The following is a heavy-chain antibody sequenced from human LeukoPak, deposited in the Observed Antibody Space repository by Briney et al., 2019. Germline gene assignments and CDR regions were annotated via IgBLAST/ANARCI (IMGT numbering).Heavy chain of an antibody. V-gene: IGHV4-39*07. J-gene: IGHJ4*02. CDR2: IYDSGST. CDR1: GGSIRSSYYY. Sequence: SETLSLTCTVSGGSIRSSYYYWGWIRQPPGKGLEWIGSIYDSGSTYYNPSLKSRVTISVDTSKTQFSLKLTSVTAADTAVYYCARVIVLRGRHIDSWGQGTLVTVSS. CDR3: ARVIVLRGRHIDS. D-gene: IGHD3-10*01.